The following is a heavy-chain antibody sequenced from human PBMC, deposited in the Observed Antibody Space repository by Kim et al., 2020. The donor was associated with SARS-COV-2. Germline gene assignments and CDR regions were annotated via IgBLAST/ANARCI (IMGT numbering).Heavy chain of an antibody. V-gene: IGHV3-30*04. Sequence: GGSLRLSCAASGFTFSSYAMHWVRQAPGKGLEWVAVISYDGSNKYYVDSVKGRFTISRDNSKNTLYLQMNSLRAEDTAVYYCARDKVLYYYYYGMDVWGPGTTVTVSS. CDR1: GFTFSSYA. CDR2: ISYDGSNK. J-gene: IGHJ6*02. CDR3: ARDKVLYYYYYGMDV.